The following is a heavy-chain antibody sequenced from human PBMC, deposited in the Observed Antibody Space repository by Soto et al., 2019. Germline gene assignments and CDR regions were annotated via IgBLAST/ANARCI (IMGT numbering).Heavy chain of an antibody. CDR2: IYHSGST. CDR3: ARVSGSYYYGMDV. D-gene: IGHD1-26*01. V-gene: IGHV4-4*02. Sequence: PSETLSLTCAVSGGSISSSNWWSWVRQPPGKGLEWIGEIYHSGSTNYNPSLKSRVTISVDKSKNQFSLKLSSVTAADMAVYYCARVSGSYYYGMDVWGQGTTVTAP. CDR1: GGSISSSNW. J-gene: IGHJ6*02.